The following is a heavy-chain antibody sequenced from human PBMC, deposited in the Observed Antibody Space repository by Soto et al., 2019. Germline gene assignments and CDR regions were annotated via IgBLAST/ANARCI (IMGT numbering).Heavy chain of an antibody. V-gene: IGHV4-31*03. Sequence: SETLSLTCTVSGGSISSGGYYWSWIRQHPGKGLEWIGYIYYSGSTYYNPSLKSRVTISVDTSKNQFSLKLSSVTAADTAVYYCARGVESGSYFSFDYWAQGTLVTVSS. D-gene: IGHD1-26*01. J-gene: IGHJ4*02. CDR2: IYYSGST. CDR3: ARGVESGSYFSFDY. CDR1: GGSISSGGYY.